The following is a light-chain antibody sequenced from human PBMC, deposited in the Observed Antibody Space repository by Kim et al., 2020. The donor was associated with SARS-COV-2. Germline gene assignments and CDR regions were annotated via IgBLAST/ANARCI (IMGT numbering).Light chain of an antibody. CDR2: GAS. J-gene: IGKJ1*01. V-gene: IGKV3-20*01. Sequence: EIVLTQSPGTLSLSPGESATLSCRASQSVSSNFLAWCQQKPGQAPRLLIYGASSRATGIPDRFSGSGSGTEFTLTISRLEPEDFAVYYCQQYGSSPPWTFGQGTKVDIK. CDR3: QQYGSSPPWT. CDR1: QSVSSNF.